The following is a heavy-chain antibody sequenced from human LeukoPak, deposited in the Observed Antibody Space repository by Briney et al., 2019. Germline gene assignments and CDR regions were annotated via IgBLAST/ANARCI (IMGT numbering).Heavy chain of an antibody. CDR2: IRYDGSNK. J-gene: IGHJ4*02. Sequence: PGGSLRLSCAASGFTFSSYGMHWVRQAPGKGLEWVAFIRYDGSNKYYADSVKGRFTISRDNSKNTLYLQMNSLRAEDTAVYYCAKIGYSYGLVGDYWGQGTLVTVSS. V-gene: IGHV3-30*02. CDR1: GFTFSSYG. CDR3: AKIGYSYGLVGDY. D-gene: IGHD5-18*01.